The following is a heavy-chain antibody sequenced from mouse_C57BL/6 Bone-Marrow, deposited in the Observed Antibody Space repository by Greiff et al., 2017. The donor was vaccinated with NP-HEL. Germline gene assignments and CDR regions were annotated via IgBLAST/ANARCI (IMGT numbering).Heavy chain of an antibody. D-gene: IGHD2-1*01. Sequence: EVQLQQSGPELVKPGASVKISCKASGYTFTDYYMNWVKQSHGKSLEWIGDINPNNGGTSYNQKFKGKATLTVDKSSSTAYMELRSLTSEDSAVYYCAREAIYYGNYEAYWGQGTLVTVSA. J-gene: IGHJ3*01. CDR2: INPNNGGT. CDR1: GYTFTDYY. V-gene: IGHV1-26*01. CDR3: AREAIYYGNYEAY.